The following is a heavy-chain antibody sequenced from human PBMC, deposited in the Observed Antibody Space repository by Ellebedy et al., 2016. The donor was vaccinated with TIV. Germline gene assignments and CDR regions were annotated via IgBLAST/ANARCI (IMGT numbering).Heavy chain of an antibody. CDR3: ASGNDYDGNSEWFDP. CDR2: IIPILGIP. Sequence: ASVKVSCKASGGTFISYAISWVRQAPGQGLEWMGRIIPILGIPNYTQNFQGRVTIIADISTSTAYMELSRLRSEDTAMYYCASGNDYDGNSEWFDPWGQGTLVTVSS. D-gene: IGHD4-23*01. J-gene: IGHJ5*02. CDR1: GGTFISYA. V-gene: IGHV1-69*04.